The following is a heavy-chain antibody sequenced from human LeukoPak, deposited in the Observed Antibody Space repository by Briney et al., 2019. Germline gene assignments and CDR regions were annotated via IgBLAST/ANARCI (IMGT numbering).Heavy chain of an antibody. D-gene: IGHD6-13*01. Sequence: GASVKVSCKASGGTFSSYAISWVRQAPGQGLEWMGWMNPNSGNTGYAQKFQGRVTMTRNTSISTAYMELSSLRSEDTAVYYCARGGFAAAGTRVNYWGQGTLVTVSS. CDR2: MNPNSGNT. J-gene: IGHJ4*02. CDR3: ARGGFAAAGTRVNY. V-gene: IGHV1-8*02. CDR1: GGTFSSYA.